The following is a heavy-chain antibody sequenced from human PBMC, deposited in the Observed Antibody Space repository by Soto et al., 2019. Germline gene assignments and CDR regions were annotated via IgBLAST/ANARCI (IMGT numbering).Heavy chain of an antibody. Sequence: QVQLVQSGAEEKKTGASVKVSCKASGYTFTNYDINWVRQANGQGLEWMGWMNANSGSAGYAQNFQGRDTLTRDTSSSTAYMELRGLRSEDTAMYYCARGGPAAGFDYWGQGTLVTVSS. J-gene: IGHJ4*02. CDR3: ARGGPAAGFDY. CDR1: GYTFTNYD. V-gene: IGHV1-8*01. D-gene: IGHD6-13*01. CDR2: MNANSGSA.